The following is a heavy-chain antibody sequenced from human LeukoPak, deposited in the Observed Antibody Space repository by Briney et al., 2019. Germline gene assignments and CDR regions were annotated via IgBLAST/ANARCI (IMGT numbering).Heavy chain of an antibody. CDR3: ARDLEYAMILFDY. D-gene: IGHD2-8*01. Sequence: PGGSLRLSCAASGFTFSSYSMNWVRQAPGKGLEWVSSISSSSSYMYYADSVKGRFTISRDNAKNSLYLQMNSLRAEDTAVYYCARDLEYAMILFDYWGQGTLVTVSS. J-gene: IGHJ4*02. V-gene: IGHV3-21*01. CDR2: ISSSSSYM. CDR1: GFTFSSYS.